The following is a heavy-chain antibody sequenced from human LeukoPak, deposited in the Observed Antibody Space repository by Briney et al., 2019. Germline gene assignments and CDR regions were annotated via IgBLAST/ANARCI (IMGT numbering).Heavy chain of an antibody. CDR3: ARDSYGGNPGDFDY. J-gene: IGHJ4*02. CDR1: GGSISSYY. CDR2: IYYSGTT. D-gene: IGHD4-23*01. Sequence: SETLSLTCTVSGGSISSYYWSWIRQPPGKGLEWIGYIYYSGTTNYNPSLKSRVTISVDTSKNQFSLKLSSVTAADTAVYYCARDSYGGNPGDFDYWGQGTLVTVSS. V-gene: IGHV4-59*01.